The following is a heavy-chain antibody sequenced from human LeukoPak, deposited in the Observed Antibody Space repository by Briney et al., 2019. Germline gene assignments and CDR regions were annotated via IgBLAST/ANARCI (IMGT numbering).Heavy chain of an antibody. CDR1: GLTFSTYA. V-gene: IGHV3-23*01. Sequence: GGSLRLSCAASGLTFSTYAMSWVRQAPGKGLEWVSAISGTGGSTYYADSVKGRFTISRDNSKNTLYLQMNSLRADDTAVYYCARAGVVPADWGQGTLVTVSS. D-gene: IGHD2-2*01. CDR2: ISGTGGST. J-gene: IGHJ4*02. CDR3: ARAGVVPAD.